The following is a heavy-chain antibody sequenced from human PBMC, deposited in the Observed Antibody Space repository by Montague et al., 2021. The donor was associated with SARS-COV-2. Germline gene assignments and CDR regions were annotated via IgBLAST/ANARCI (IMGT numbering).Heavy chain of an antibody. Sequence: SLRLSCAASGFTFSSYGMHWARQAPGKGLEWVAVISYDGSNKYYADSVKGRFTISRDNSKNTLYLQMNSLRAEDTAVYYCARDPGETMGYYYGMDVWGQGTTVTVSS. J-gene: IGHJ6*02. CDR1: GFTFSSYG. CDR2: ISYDGSNK. CDR3: ARDPGETMGYYYGMDV. V-gene: IGHV3-33*05. D-gene: IGHD1-1*01.